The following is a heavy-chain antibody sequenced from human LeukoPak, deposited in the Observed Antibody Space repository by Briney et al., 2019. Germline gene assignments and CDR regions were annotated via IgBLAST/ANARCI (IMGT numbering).Heavy chain of an antibody. V-gene: IGHV3-48*03. D-gene: IGHD3-16*02. CDR1: GFTFSSYE. Sequence: GGSLRLSCAASGFTFSSYEMNWVRQAPGKGLEWVSYISSSGSTIYYADSVKGRFTISRDNAKNSLYLQMNSLRAEDTAVYYCARDRVTFGGVIVYFDYWGQGTLVTVSS. CDR2: ISSSGSTI. J-gene: IGHJ4*02. CDR3: ARDRVTFGGVIVYFDY.